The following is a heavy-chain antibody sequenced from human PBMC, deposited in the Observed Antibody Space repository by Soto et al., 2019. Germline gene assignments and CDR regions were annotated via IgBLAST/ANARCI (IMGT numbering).Heavy chain of an antibody. CDR3: VRGAF. CDR1: GFTFSGSW. CDR2: IKHDGSQK. Sequence: EVQLVESGGGLVQPGGSLRLSCAASGFTFSGSWMSWVRQAPGKGVEWVANIKHDGSQKYYVDSVKGRFTISRDNAKDSLFLQMDSLRAEDTAVYYCVRGAFWGQGTMVTVSS. J-gene: IGHJ3*01. V-gene: IGHV3-7*05.